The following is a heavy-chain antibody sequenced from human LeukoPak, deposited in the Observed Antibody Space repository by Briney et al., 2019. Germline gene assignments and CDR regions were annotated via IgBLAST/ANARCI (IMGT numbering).Heavy chain of an antibody. CDR1: GFTFSSYA. D-gene: IGHD5-24*01. Sequence: PGGSLRLSCAASGFTFSSYAMSWVRQAPGKGLEWVSAISGSGGSTYYADSVKGRFTISRDNAKNSLYLQMNSLRAEDTAVYYCARDWGWLQLFDYWGQGTLVTVSS. CDR3: ARDWGWLQLFDY. CDR2: ISGSGGST. J-gene: IGHJ4*02. V-gene: IGHV3-23*01.